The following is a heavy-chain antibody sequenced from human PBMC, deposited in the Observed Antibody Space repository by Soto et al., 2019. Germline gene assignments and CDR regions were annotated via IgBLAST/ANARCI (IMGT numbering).Heavy chain of an antibody. CDR3: ARIMTTVTKDYYYYYMDV. CDR1: GGSISSYY. J-gene: IGHJ6*03. D-gene: IGHD4-4*01. CDR2: IYYSGST. V-gene: IGHV4-59*01. Sequence: SETLSLTCTVSGGSISSYYWSWIRQPPGKGLEWIGYIYYSGSTNYNPSLKSRVTISVDTSKNQFSLKLSSVTAADTAVYYCARIMTTVTKDYYYYYMDVWGKGTTVTVSS.